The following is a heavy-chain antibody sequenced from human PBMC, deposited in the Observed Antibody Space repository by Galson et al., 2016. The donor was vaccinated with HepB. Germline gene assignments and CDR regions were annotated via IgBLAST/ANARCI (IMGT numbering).Heavy chain of an antibody. Sequence: SETLSLTCTVSGGSISVSSSVYYWGWVRQPPGKGLEWIGTAYHTGTTHYNPSFVSRISTSIDTSKNQFSLRLTSVTAADTAVYYCARHLAPSMVSGFDYWGQGILVSVSS. CDR3: ARHLAPSMVSGFDY. J-gene: IGHJ4*02. V-gene: IGHV4-39*01. CDR1: GGSISVSSSVYY. CDR2: AYHTGTT. D-gene: IGHD5-18*01.